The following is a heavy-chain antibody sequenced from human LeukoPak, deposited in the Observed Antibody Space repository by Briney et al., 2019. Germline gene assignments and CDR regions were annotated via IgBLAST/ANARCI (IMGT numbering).Heavy chain of an antibody. V-gene: IGHV3-74*01. Sequence: GGSPRHSRAASGYTLSSYWMHWVRQAPGKGLVWVSRINSDGSSTSYADSVKGRFTISRDNAKNTLYLQMNSLRAEDTAVYYCARDQEWELLRVGNYYYGMDVWGQGTTVTVSS. D-gene: IGHD1-26*01. CDR3: ARDQEWELLRVGNYYYGMDV. CDR2: INSDGSST. CDR1: GYTLSSYW. J-gene: IGHJ6*02.